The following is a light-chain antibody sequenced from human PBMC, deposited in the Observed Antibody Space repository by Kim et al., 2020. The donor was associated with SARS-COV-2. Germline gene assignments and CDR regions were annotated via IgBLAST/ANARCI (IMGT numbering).Light chain of an antibody. V-gene: IGLV7-46*01. CDR1: TGAVTSGHY. CDR2: DTS. CDR3: SLFYSGARV. J-gene: IGLJ3*02. Sequence: QAVVTQEPSLTVSPGGTVTLTCGSSTGAVTSGHYPYWFQQKPGQAPRTLIYDTSNTYSWTPARFSGSLLGGKAALTLSGAQPEDEAEYYCSLFYSGARVFGGGTQLTVL.